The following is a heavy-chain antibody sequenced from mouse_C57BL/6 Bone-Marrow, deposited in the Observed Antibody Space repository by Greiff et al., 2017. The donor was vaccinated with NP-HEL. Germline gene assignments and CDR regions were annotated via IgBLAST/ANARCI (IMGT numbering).Heavy chain of an antibody. V-gene: IGHV1-50*01. CDR2: IDPSDSYT. J-gene: IGHJ2*01. CDR3: ARPGDYFDY. CDR1: GYTFTSYW. Sequence: VKLMESGAELVKPGASVKLSCKASGYTFTSYWMQWVKQRPGQGLEWIGEIDPSDSYTNYNQKFKGKATLTVDTSSSTAYMQLSSLTSEDSAVYYCARPGDYFDYWGQGTTLTVSS.